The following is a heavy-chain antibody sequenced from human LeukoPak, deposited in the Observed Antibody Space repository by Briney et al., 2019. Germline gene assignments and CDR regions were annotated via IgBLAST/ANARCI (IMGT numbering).Heavy chain of an antibody. J-gene: IGHJ4*02. V-gene: IGHV3-72*01. CDR1: GFTFSDHY. CDR3: VREYYYDFPQ. D-gene: IGHD3-3*01. Sequence: GGSLRLSCAASGFTFSDHYMEWVRQAPGKGLEWVGRSRAKIDSYTTEYAASVKGRFTISRDESENTLYLHMNSLKTEDTAVYYCVREYYYDFPQWGQGTLVTVSS. CDR2: SRAKIDSYTT.